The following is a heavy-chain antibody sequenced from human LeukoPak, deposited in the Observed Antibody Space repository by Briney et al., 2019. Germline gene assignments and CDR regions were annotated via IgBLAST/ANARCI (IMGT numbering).Heavy chain of an antibody. J-gene: IGHJ4*02. D-gene: IGHD3-10*01. CDR2: IYYSGST. Sequence: PSETLSLTCTVSGGSISSGGYYWSWIRQHPGKGLEWIGYIYYSGSTYYNPSLKSRVTISVDTSKNQFSLKLSSVTAVDTAVYYCARQVRGVIIVLDYWGQGTLVTVSS. V-gene: IGHV4-31*03. CDR1: GGSISSGGYY. CDR3: ARQVRGVIIVLDY.